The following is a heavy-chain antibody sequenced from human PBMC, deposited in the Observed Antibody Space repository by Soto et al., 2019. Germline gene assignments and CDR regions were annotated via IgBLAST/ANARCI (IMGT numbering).Heavy chain of an antibody. CDR1: GFTFSSDA. V-gene: IGHV3-23*01. D-gene: IGHD6-19*01. CDR3: AKGSGSGWINFDY. Sequence: PGGSLRLSCAATGFTFSSDAVNWVRQAPGKGLEWVSAISGSGGNTYYADSVKGRFTISRDNSKNTLYLQMNSLRAEDTAVYYCAKGSGSGWINFDYWGQGTLVTVSS. CDR2: ISGSGGNT. J-gene: IGHJ4*02.